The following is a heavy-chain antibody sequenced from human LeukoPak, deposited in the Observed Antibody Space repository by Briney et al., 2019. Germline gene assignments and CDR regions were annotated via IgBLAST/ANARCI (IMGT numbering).Heavy chain of an antibody. Sequence: GGSLRLSCAVSGFTFSSYVTSWVRQAPGKGLEWVSAISGSGGSTYYADSVKGRFTISRDNSKNTLYLQMNSLRAEDTAVYYCARPRHDNGDYVGYWGQGTLVTVSS. CDR1: GFTFSSYV. D-gene: IGHD4-17*01. CDR2: ISGSGGST. J-gene: IGHJ4*02. CDR3: ARPRHDNGDYVGY. V-gene: IGHV3-23*01.